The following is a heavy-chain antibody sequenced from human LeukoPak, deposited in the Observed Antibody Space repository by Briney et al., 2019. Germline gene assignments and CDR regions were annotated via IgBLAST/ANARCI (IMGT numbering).Heavy chain of an antibody. Sequence: PSETLFLTCTVSGGSISNYYWNWIRQPPGRGLEWIGYIYYIGSTNYNPPLKSRVTISADTSKNQFSLKLNSVTAADTAVYYCARGGLFSTDNWFDPWGQGTLVTVSS. J-gene: IGHJ5*02. CDR1: GGSISNYY. D-gene: IGHD3-9*01. CDR2: IYYIGST. CDR3: ARGGLFSTDNWFDP. V-gene: IGHV4-59*01.